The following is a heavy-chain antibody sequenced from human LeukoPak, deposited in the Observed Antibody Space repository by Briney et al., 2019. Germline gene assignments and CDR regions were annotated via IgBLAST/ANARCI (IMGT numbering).Heavy chain of an antibody. CDR2: IRYDGSNK. Sequence: PGGSLRLSCAASGFTFSSYAMSWVRQAPGKGLEWVAFIRYDGSNKYYADSVKGRFTISRDNAKNSLYLQMNSLRAEDTALYYCAKDTRIHPRGMDVWGQGTTVTVSS. D-gene: IGHD5-18*01. CDR1: GFTFSSYA. CDR3: AKDTRIHPRGMDV. V-gene: IGHV3-30*02. J-gene: IGHJ6*02.